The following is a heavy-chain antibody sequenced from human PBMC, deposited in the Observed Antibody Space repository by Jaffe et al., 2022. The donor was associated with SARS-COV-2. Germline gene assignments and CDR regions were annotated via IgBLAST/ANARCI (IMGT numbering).Heavy chain of an antibody. CDR2: ISDDGSST. J-gene: IGHJ4*02. V-gene: IGHV3-23*01. CDR3: AKDLYNDILAGSY. Sequence: VQLLESGGGLVQPGGSLRLSCAASGFTFSSFAMSWVRQAPGKGLECVSTISDDGSSTQHVDSVKGRFTISRDNSKNTLYLQMNSLRVEDTAVYYCAKDLYNDILAGSYWGQGILVTVSS. CDR1: GFTFSSFA. D-gene: IGHD3-9*01.